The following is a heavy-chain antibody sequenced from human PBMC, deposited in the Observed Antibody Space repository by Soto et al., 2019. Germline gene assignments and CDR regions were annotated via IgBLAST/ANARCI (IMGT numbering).Heavy chain of an antibody. J-gene: IGHJ4*02. CDR3: ARQIYDSDTGPNFQYYFDS. CDR2: IDPSDSQT. CDR1: VYSFSGYW. Sequence: GESLKISCKGSVYSFSGYWITWVRQKPGKGLEWMGRIDPSDSQTYYSPSFRGHVTISVTKSISTVFLQWSSLRASDTAMYYCARQIYDSDTGPNFQYYFDSWGQGTPVTVSS. D-gene: IGHD3-22*01. V-gene: IGHV5-10-1*01.